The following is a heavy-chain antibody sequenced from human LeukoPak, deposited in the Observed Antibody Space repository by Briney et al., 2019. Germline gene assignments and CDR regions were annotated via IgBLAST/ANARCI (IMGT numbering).Heavy chain of an antibody. D-gene: IGHD3-10*01. CDR2: ISPSGSI. Sequence: PSETPSLTCTVSGGPISSYYWKWIPQPPGEGLEWIGRISPSGSINYNPSLKSRVSISVDTSKNQVSLKLSSVAAADTAVAADTAVYYCARLAIRSTWYFDLWGRGTLVTVSS. V-gene: IGHV4-4*09. CDR1: GGPISSYY. J-gene: IGHJ2*01. CDR3: TAVYYCARLAIRSTWYFDL.